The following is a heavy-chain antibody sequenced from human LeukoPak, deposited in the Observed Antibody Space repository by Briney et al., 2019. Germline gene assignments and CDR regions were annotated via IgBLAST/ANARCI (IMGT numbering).Heavy chain of an antibody. J-gene: IGHJ4*02. CDR3: TAGTGRSDFDY. CDR1: GFAFGDYA. CDR2: IKRKGDDGTI. Sequence: PGGSLRLSCVASGFAFGDYAMGWVRQAPGRGLEWVGRIKRKGDDGTIDYAAPVKGRLSVSRDDSKNMLYLQMNSLKSEDTAVYYCTAGTGRSDFDYWGQGTLVTVSS. V-gene: IGHV3-15*01. D-gene: IGHD3/OR15-3a*01.